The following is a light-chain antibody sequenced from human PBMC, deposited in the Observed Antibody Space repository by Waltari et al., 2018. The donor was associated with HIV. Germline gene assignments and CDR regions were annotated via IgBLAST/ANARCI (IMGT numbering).Light chain of an antibody. CDR2: EVD. V-gene: IGLV2-14*01. Sequence: SDLTQPASVSGFLGQSITISCTGADSDFAFYTFLSWYQHHPGRPPKLLIYEVDIRASGISGRFSGSKSGNTASLTISGLQIDDEGLYYCASYTGDDTLLFGGGTTVTVL. CDR1: DSDFAFYTF. J-gene: IGLJ2*01. CDR3: ASYTGDDTLL.